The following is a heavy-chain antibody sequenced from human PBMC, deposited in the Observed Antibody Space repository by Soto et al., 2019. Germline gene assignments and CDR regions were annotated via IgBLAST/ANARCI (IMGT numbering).Heavy chain of an antibody. J-gene: IGHJ4*02. CDR1: GGSISTYY. CDR2: IYYSGSA. CDR3: XXXXXXXXXXXXXXH. Sequence: QVQLQESGPGLVKPSETLSLTCTVSGGSISTYYXXXXXXXXXKGXESIGYIYYSGSANYSPSLKSRVTISVDTSKNEFXXXXXXXXXXXXXXXXXXXXXXXXXXXXXXXHWGQGTLVTVSS. V-gene: IGHV4-59*01.